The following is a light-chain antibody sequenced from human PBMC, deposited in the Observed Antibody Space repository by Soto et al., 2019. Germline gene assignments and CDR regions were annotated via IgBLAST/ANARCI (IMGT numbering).Light chain of an antibody. CDR2: KVS. CDR3: MQGTHWPIT. CDR1: QSLVHSDVIAY. V-gene: IGKV2-30*02. Sequence: DVVMTQSPLSLPVTLGQPASISCRSNQSLVHSDVIAYFRWFQQRAGRSQRRLIYKVSNRGSGVPARFSGSGSGNDFALKISRVEAEDVGVYYCMQGTHWPITFGQGTRLEIK. J-gene: IGKJ5*01.